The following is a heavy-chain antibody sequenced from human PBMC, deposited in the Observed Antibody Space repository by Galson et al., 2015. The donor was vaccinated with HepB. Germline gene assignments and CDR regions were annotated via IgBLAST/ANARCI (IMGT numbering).Heavy chain of an antibody. CDR2: IRYDGSNK. J-gene: IGHJ3*02. CDR3: AKDLSGWYFRAFDI. Sequence: SLRLSCAASGFTFSSYGMHWVRQAPGKGLEWVAFIRYDGSNKYYADSVKGRFTISRDNSKNTLYLQMNSLRAEDTAVYYCAKDLSGWYFRAFDIWGQGTMVTVSS. D-gene: IGHD6-19*01. CDR1: GFTFSSYG. V-gene: IGHV3-30*02.